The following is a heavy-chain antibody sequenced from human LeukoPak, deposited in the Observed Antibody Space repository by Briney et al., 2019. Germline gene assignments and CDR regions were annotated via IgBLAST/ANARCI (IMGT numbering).Heavy chain of an antibody. D-gene: IGHD3-10*01. CDR3: ARQRAGELLQDY. CDR1: AYTFTSYY. J-gene: IGHJ4*02. V-gene: IGHV1-46*01. Sequence: ASVKVSCKASAYTFTSYYMHWVRQAPGQGLEWMGIINPSGGSTSYAQKFQGRVTMTRDTSTSTVYMELSSLRSEDTAVYYCARQRAGELLQDYWGQGTLVTVSS. CDR2: INPSGGST.